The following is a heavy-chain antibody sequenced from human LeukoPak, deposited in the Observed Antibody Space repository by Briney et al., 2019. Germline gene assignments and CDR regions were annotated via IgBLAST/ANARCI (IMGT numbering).Heavy chain of an antibody. CDR1: GLTFDDYA. CDR3: AKARYSFTSSSVFDY. Sequence: GGSLRLSWAASGLTFDDYAMHWVRQAPGKGLEWVSGISWNSGNIGYADSVKGRFTISRDNAKNSLYLQMNSLRAEDMALYYCAKARYSFTSSSVFDYWGQGTLVTVSS. D-gene: IGHD2-2*01. CDR2: ISWNSGNI. J-gene: IGHJ4*02. V-gene: IGHV3-9*03.